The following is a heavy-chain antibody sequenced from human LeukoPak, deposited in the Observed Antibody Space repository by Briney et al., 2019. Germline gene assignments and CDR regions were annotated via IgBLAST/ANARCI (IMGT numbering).Heavy chain of an antibody. CDR3: VGDLPRAAY. V-gene: IGHV3-74*01. J-gene: IGHJ4*02. Sequence: GGSLRLSCAASGFTFSSSWMHWVRQAPGKGLVWVSRINSDGSGINYADSVKGRFTISRDNAKNTLFLQMNGLRDEDTAVYYCVGDLPRAAYWGQGTLVTVSS. D-gene: IGHD6-25*01. CDR2: INSDGSGI. CDR1: GFTFSSSW.